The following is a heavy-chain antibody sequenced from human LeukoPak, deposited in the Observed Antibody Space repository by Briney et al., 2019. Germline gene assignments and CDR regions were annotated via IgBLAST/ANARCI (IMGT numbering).Heavy chain of an antibody. CDR3: AKDDILTGCLDY. J-gene: IGHJ4*02. Sequence: QPGGSLRLSCAASGFTFSSYAMHWVRQAPGKGLEWVAVISYDGSNKYYADSVKGRFTISRDNSKNTLYLQMNSLSAEDTAVYYCAKDDILTGCLDYWGQGTLVTVSS. CDR1: GFTFSSYA. V-gene: IGHV3-30-3*01. D-gene: IGHD3-9*01. CDR2: ISYDGSNK.